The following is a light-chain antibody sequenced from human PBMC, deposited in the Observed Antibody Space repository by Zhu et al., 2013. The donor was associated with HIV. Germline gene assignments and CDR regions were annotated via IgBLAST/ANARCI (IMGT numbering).Light chain of an antibody. CDR3: QQYNTWPPT. V-gene: IGKV1-27*01. CDR1: QAISNY. Sequence: DIQMTQSPSSLSASVGDRVTITCRASQAISNYLAWYQQKPGRVPKLLIYSSSTLQSGVPSRFSGSASGTDFTLTISSLQSEDFALYSCQQYNTWPPTFGQGTAVDLK. J-gene: IGKJ1*01. CDR2: SSS.